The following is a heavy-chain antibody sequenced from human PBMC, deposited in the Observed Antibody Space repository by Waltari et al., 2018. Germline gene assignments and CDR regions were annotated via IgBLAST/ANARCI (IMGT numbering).Heavy chain of an antibody. V-gene: IGHV1-8*01. Sequence: QVQLVQSGAEVKKPGASVKVYCKASGYTFTSYDINWVRQATGQGLEWMGWMNPNSGNTGYAQKCQGRVTMPRNTSISTAYMELSILRSEDTAVYYCARRRGSSWLKNWFDPWGQGTLVTVSS. J-gene: IGHJ5*02. D-gene: IGHD6-13*01. CDR3: ARRRGSSWLKNWFDP. CDR1: GYTFTSYD. CDR2: MNPNSGNT.